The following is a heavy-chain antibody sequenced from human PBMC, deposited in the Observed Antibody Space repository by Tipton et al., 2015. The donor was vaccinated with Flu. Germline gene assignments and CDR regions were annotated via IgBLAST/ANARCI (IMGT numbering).Heavy chain of an antibody. V-gene: IGHV3-23*01. Sequence: SLRLSCAASGFIFNDNAMSWVRQAPGKGLEWVAAISGSGDNMFYTDSVKGRFTVSRDNSMNTLYLEMKSLRAEDTAIYYCAINSYGFRGWSLAEYFQQWGQGTLVTVSS. CDR3: AINSYGFRGWSLAEYFQQ. CDR2: ISGSGDNM. J-gene: IGHJ1*01. CDR1: GFIFNDNA. D-gene: IGHD3-10*01.